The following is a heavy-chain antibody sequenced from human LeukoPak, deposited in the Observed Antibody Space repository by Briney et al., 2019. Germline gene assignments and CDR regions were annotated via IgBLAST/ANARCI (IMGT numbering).Heavy chain of an antibody. V-gene: IGHV4-34*01. CDR3: ARRVRGVIISFYYYNGMDV. D-gene: IGHD3-10*01. CDR1: GGSFSDYY. CDR2: IYHSGAT. J-gene: IGHJ6*02. Sequence: KPSETLSLTCAVYGGSFSDYYWTWIRQSPGKGLEWIGEIYHSGATDYNPSLRSRVTISVDTSKNQFSLKVRSVTAADTAVYYCARRVRGVIISFYYYNGMDVWGQGTTVTVSS.